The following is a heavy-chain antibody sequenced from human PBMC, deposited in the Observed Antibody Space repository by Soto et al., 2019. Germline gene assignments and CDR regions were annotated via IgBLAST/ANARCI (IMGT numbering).Heavy chain of an antibody. V-gene: IGHV3-74*01. CDR3: ARGRPYGMDV. CDR1: GLTFGSYW. J-gene: IGHJ6*02. CDR2: IDSDGRST. Sequence: EVQLVESGGGLVQPGGSLRVSCAASGLTFGSYWMNWVRQAPGKWLVWVSRIDSDGRSTTYADSVKGRFTTSRDNAKNTLYLQMSSLRVEDTAVYYCARGRPYGMDVWGQVPTVTVSS.